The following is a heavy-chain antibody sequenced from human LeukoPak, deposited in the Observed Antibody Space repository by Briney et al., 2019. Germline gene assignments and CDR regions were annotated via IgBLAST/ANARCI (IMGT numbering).Heavy chain of an antibody. CDR1: GITFNTYW. V-gene: IGHV3-74*01. CDR2: INSDGSST. CDR3: SSPSSTVTTGFDY. D-gene: IGHD4-17*01. J-gene: IGHJ4*02. Sequence: GRSLRLSCAASGITFNTYWMHWVRQAPGKGLVWLSRINSDGSSTTYADSVKGRSTISRDNAKNTLYLQMNSLRAEDTAVYYCSSPSSTVTTGFDYWGQGTLVTVSS.